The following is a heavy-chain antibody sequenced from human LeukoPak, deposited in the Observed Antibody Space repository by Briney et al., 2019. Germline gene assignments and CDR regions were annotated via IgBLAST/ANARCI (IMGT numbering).Heavy chain of an antibody. CDR3: ARGYSSSWIDY. CDR2: IYTSGST. D-gene: IGHD6-13*01. V-gene: IGHV4-4*07. J-gene: IGHJ4*02. CDR1: GGSISSYY. Sequence: SETLSLTCTVSGGSISSYYWSWIRQTAGTGLEWIGRIYTSGSTNYNPSLKSRVTMSVDTSKNQFSLKLSSVTAADTAVYYCARGYSSSWIDYWGQGTLVTVPS.